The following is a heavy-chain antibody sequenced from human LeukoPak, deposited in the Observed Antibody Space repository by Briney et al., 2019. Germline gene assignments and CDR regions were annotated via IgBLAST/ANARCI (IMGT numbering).Heavy chain of an antibody. J-gene: IGHJ6*03. D-gene: IGHD2-15*01. CDR1: GFTFSSYA. CDR3: ARCSVVVGDMDV. V-gene: IGHV3-30-3*01. Sequence: LPGGSLRLSCAASGFTFSSYAMHWVRQAPGKRLEWVAVISYDGSNKYYADSVKGRFTISRDNAKNSLYLQMNSLRAEDTAVYYCARCSVVVGDMDVWGKGTTVTVSS. CDR2: ISYDGSNK.